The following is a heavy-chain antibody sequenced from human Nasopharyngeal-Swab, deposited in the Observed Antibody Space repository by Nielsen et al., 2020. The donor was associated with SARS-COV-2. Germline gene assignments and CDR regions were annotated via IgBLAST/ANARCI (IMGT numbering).Heavy chain of an antibody. CDR3: ARAGGVSSAEYFRH. D-gene: IGHD1-26*01. CDR1: GFTFSDYN. CDR2: ISNSSRYI. V-gene: IGHV3-21*01. J-gene: IGHJ1*01. Sequence: GESLKISCAASGFTFSDYNMNWVRQAPGKGLEWVSSISNSSRYIYQADSVKGRFTISRDNAKNSLYLQMNSLRAEDTAVYYCARAGGVSSAEYFRHWGKGTLVTVSS.